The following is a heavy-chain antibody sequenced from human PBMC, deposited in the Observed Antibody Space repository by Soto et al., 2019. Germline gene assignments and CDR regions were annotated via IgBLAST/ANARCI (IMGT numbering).Heavy chain of an antibody. CDR2: IIPIFGTA. CDR3: ARDVAYYYDSSGYFTFDY. V-gene: IGHV1-69*13. CDR1: GGTSSSYA. Sequence: ASVKVSCKASGGTSSSYAISWVRQAPGQGLEWMGGIIPIFGTANYAQKFQGRVTITADESTSTAYMELSSLRSEDTAVYYCARDVAYYYDSSGYFTFDYWGQGTLVTVSS. J-gene: IGHJ4*02. D-gene: IGHD3-22*01.